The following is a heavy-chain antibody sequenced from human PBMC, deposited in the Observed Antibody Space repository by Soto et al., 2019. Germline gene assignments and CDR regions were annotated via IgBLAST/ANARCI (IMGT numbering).Heavy chain of an antibody. CDR2: ISSSSSYI. V-gene: IGHV3-21*01. CDR1: GFTFSSYS. J-gene: IGHJ4*02. D-gene: IGHD5-12*01. CDR3: AREWRGYDSGLDY. Sequence: GGSLRLSCAASGFTFSSYSMNWVRQDPGKGLEWVSSISSSSSYIYYADSVKGRFTISRDNAKNSLYLQMNSLRAEDTAVYYCAREWRGYDSGLDYWGQGTLVTVSS.